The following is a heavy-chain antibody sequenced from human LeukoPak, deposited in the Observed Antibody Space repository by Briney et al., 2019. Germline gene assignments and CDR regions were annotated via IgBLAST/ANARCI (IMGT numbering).Heavy chain of an antibody. Sequence: GGSLSLTCAASGSTFSSNYMVWIRQAPGKGLEWVSVIYSGGSTYYADSVKGRFTISRDNSKNTVYLQMNSLRPEDTAVFYFEKYFETASYGFRGDYWGQGTLVTVSS. V-gene: IGHV3-53*05. CDR3: EKYFETASYGFRGDY. J-gene: IGHJ4*02. CDR2: IYSGGST. D-gene: IGHD2-21*02. CDR1: GSTFSSNY.